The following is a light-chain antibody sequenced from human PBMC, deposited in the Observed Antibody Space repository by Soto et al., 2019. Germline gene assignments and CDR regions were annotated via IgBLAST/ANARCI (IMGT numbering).Light chain of an antibody. V-gene: IGKV1-39*01. CDR1: QTISSY. J-gene: IGKJ1*01. CDR2: AAS. Sequence: DIQMTQSPSSLSASVGDRVTITCRASQTISSYLNWYHQKPGKAPKLLIYAASSLQSGVPSRFSGSGSGTDFTLTISSLQPEDFATYYCQQSYSTPRPFGHGT. CDR3: QQSYSTPRP.